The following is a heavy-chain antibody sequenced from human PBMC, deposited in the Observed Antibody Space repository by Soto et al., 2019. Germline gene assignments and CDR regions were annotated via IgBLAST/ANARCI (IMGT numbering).Heavy chain of an antibody. D-gene: IGHD2-2*01. J-gene: IGHJ5*02. V-gene: IGHV4-34*01. CDR1: GGSFSGYY. Sequence: SETLSLTCAVYGGSFSGYYWSWIRQPPGKGLEWIGEINHSGSTNYNPSLKSRVTISVDTSKNQFSLKLSSVTAADTAVYYCARGGNVVVPAAQKRKNWFDPWGQGTLVTVSS. CDR2: INHSGST. CDR3: ARGGNVVVPAAQKRKNWFDP.